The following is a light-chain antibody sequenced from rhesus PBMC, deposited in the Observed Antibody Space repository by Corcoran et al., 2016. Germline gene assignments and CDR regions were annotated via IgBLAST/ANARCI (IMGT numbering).Light chain of an antibody. CDR3: QQYSIWPFT. CDR2: GAY. J-gene: IGKJ3*01. Sequence: EIVMTQSPATLSLSPGERATLSCRASQSVSTYVGWYQQKPEQAPRLLIYGAYSRATGIPDRFSGSGAGTDVTLTISSLEPEDFAVYYCQQYSIWPFTFGPGTKLDIK. CDR1: QSVSTY. V-gene: IGKV3S9*01.